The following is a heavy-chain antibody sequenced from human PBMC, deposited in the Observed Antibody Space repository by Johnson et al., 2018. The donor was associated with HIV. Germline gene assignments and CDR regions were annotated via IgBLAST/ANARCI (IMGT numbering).Heavy chain of an antibody. D-gene: IGHD6-6*01. CDR2: ISYDGSNK. CDR1: GFTFSSYW. Sequence: QVQLVESGGAVVQPGRSLRLSCAASGFTFSSYWMHWVRQAPGKGLEWVAVISYDGSNKYYADSVKGRFTISRDNSKNTLYLQMNSLRAEDTAVYYCARATRSSSSGRHDAFDIWGQGTMVTVSS. V-gene: IGHV3-30*03. CDR3: ARATRSSSSGRHDAFDI. J-gene: IGHJ3*02.